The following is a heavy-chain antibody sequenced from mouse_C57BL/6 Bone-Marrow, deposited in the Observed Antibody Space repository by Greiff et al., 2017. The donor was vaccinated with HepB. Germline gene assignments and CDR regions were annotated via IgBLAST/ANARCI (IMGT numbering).Heavy chain of an antibody. Sequence: EVQLQQSGPVLVKPGASVKMSCKASGYTFTDYYMNWVKQSHGKSLEWIGVINPYNGGTSYNQKFKGKATLTVDKSSSTAYMELNSLTSEDSAVYYCASAYGNGDYAMDYWGQGTSVTVSS. CDR2: INPYNGGT. J-gene: IGHJ4*01. CDR1: GYTFTDYY. CDR3: ASAYGNGDYAMDY. D-gene: IGHD2-10*02. V-gene: IGHV1-19*01.